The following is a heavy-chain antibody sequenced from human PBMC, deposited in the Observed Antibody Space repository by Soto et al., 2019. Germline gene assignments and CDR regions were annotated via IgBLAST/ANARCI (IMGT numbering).Heavy chain of an antibody. Sequence: GASLKISCKGFGYTFSRYWIGWVRQMPGKGLEWMGIVLPGDSDVRYSPSFQGQVTISVDKSINTAYLQWNSLKASDTAMYFCARSPPYCSGTHCYSTYFGPWGQGTLVTVSS. D-gene: IGHD2-2*02. CDR3: ARSPPYCSGTHCYSTYFGP. CDR2: VLPGDSDV. J-gene: IGHJ5*02. CDR1: GYTFSRYW. V-gene: IGHV5-51*01.